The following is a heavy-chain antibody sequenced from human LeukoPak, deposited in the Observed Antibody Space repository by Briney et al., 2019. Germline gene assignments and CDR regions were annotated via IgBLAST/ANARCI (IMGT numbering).Heavy chain of an antibody. Sequence: SETLSLTCTVSGGSINTYYWSWLRQPPGKGLEWIGYISDSGSPSYNSSLKSRVTISIDTSKKQLSLMLSSVTAADTAIYYCARSTQRYCSGGTCFPYWFDPWGRGALVTVSS. J-gene: IGHJ5*02. CDR1: GGSINTYY. CDR3: ARSTQRYCSGGTCFPYWFDP. D-gene: IGHD2-15*01. V-gene: IGHV4-59*01. CDR2: ISDSGSP.